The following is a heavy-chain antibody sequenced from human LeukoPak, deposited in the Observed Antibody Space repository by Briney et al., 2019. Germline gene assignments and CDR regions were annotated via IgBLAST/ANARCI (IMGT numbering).Heavy chain of an antibody. CDR1: GGSISSGGYS. CDR2: IYHSGST. V-gene: IGHV4-30-2*01. Sequence: SETLSLTCAVSGGSISSGGYSWSWIRQPPGKGLEWIGYIYHSGSTYYNPSLKSRVTISVDRSKNQFSLKLSSVTAADTAVYYCARGRLGPPAEYNWFDPWGQGTLVTVSS. J-gene: IGHJ5*02. CDR3: ARGRLGPPAEYNWFDP.